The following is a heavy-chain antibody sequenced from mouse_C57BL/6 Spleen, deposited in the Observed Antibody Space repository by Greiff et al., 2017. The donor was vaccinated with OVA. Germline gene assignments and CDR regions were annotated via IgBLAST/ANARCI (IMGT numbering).Heavy chain of an antibody. J-gene: IGHJ3*01. CDR3: AREDYSNRFAY. CDR1: GYTFTSYW. D-gene: IGHD2-5*01. V-gene: IGHV1-61*01. Sequence: QVQLQQPGAELVRPGSSVKLSCKASGYTFTSYWMDWVKQRPGQGLEWIGNIYPSDSETHYNQKFKDKATLTVDKSSSTAYMQLSSLTSEDSAVYYCAREDYSNRFAYWGQGTLVTVSA. CDR2: IYPSDSET.